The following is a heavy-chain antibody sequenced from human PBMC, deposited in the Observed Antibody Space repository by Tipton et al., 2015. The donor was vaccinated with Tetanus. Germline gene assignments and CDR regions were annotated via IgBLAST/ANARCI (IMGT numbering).Heavy chain of an antibody. Sequence: GSLRLSCAASEFTFSRFGMHWVRQAPGKGLEWVASISSTTSYIYYADSVKGRFTISRDNAKSSLFLQMTSPRAEDTAVYYCASGSSLDYWGQGTLVTVSS. V-gene: IGHV3-21*01. D-gene: IGHD6-6*01. CDR3: ASGSSLDY. CDR2: ISSTTSYI. CDR1: EFTFSRFG. J-gene: IGHJ4*02.